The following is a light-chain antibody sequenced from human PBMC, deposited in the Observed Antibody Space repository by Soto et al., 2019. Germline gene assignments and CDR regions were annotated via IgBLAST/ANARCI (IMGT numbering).Light chain of an antibody. CDR3: QQSYSTPIS. V-gene: IGKV1-39*01. CDR1: QSISSY. CDR2: AAS. Sequence: DIQMTQSPSSLSASVGDRVTITCRASQSISSYLNWYQQKPGKAPKLLIYAASSLQSGVPSRFSGSGYGTDFTLTISRLQPEYFATYYCQQSYSTPISFGPGTRLEIK. J-gene: IGKJ5*01.